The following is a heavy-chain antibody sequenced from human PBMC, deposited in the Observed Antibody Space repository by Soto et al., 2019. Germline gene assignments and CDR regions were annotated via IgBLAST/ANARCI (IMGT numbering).Heavy chain of an antibody. J-gene: IGHJ5*02. CDR3: ARDGADIVLMVYASWFDR. CDR1: GYTFTGYY. V-gene: IGHV1-2*02. D-gene: IGHD2-8*01. CDR2: INPNSGGT. Sequence: ASVKVSCKASGYTFTGYYMHWVRQAPGQGLEWMGCINPNSGGTHYAQKFQGRVTMTRDPSISTAYMELSRLRSDDTAVYYCARDGADIVLMVYASWFDRWGQGTLVTV.